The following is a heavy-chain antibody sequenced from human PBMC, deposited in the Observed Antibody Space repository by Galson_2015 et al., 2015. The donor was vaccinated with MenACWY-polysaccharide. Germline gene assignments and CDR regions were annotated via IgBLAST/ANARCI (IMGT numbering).Heavy chain of an antibody. CDR2: IGTGGDT. CDR3: ARVQGGYSNDWHHPYYFDH. Sequence: SLRLSCAASGSTFSSFDMHWVRHVIGKGLEWVAAIGTGGDTYYSGSVKGRFTISRENAKNTLHLQINSLRVKDTAVYYCARVQGGYSNDWHHPYYFDHWGQGTLVTVSS. V-gene: IGHV3-13*01. J-gene: IGHJ4*02. D-gene: IGHD6-13*01. CDR1: GSTFSSFD.